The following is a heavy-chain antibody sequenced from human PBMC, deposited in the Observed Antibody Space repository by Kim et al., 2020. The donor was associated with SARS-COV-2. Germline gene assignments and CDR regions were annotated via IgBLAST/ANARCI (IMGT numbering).Heavy chain of an antibody. Sequence: AGSVKGRFTISRDNAKNSLYLQMNSLRAEDTAVYYCARDHPWGVPDAFDIWGQGTMVTVSS. CDR3: ARDHPWGVPDAFDI. J-gene: IGHJ3*02. D-gene: IGHD3-16*01. V-gene: IGHV3-48*03.